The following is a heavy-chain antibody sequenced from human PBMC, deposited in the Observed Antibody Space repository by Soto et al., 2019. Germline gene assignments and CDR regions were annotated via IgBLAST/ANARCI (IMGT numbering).Heavy chain of an antibody. CDR2: ISYDGSNK. V-gene: IGHV3-30-3*01. CDR3: ARSTRMVRGVTPLDY. Sequence: QVQLVESGGGVVQPGRSLRLSCAASGFTFSSYAMHWVRQAPGKGLEWVAVISYDGSNKYYADSVKGRFTISRDNSKNTLYLQMNSLRAEDTAVYYCARSTRMVRGVTPLDYWGQGTLVTVSS. CDR1: GFTFSSYA. D-gene: IGHD3-10*01. J-gene: IGHJ4*02.